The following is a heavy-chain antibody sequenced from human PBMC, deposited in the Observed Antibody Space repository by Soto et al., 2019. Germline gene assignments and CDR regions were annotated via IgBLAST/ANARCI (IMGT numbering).Heavy chain of an antibody. J-gene: IGHJ6*03. D-gene: IGHD2-15*01. CDR3: TRDVGEHEYYYYYYMDV. Sequence: GGSLRLSCTASGFTFGDYAMSWFRQAPGKGLEWVGFIRSKAYGGTTEYAASVKGRFTISRDDSKSIAYLQMNSLKTEDTAVYYCTRDVGEHEYYYYYYMDVWGKGTTVTVSS. CDR2: IRSKAYGGTT. V-gene: IGHV3-49*03. CDR1: GFTFGDYA.